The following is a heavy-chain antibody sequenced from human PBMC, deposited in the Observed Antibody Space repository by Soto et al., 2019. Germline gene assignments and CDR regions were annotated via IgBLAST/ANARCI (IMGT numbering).Heavy chain of an antibody. D-gene: IGHD3-22*01. J-gene: IGHJ4*02. CDR2: IIPIFGTA. V-gene: IGHV1-69*13. CDR1: GGTFSSYA. CDR3: ARWALEYYYDSSGYFLDY. Sequence: ASVKVSCKASGGTFSSYAISWVRQAPGQGLEWMGGIIPIFGTANYAQKFQGRVTITADESTSTAYMELSSLRSEDTAVYYCARWALEYYYDSSGYFLDYWGQGTLVTVSS.